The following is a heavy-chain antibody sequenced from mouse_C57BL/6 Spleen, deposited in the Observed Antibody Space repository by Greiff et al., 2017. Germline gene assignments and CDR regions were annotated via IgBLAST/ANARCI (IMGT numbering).Heavy chain of an antibody. CDR1: GFSLTSYG. V-gene: IGHV2-5*01. D-gene: IGHD2-4*01. Sequence: QVQLQQSGPGLVQPSQSLSITCTVSGFSLTSYGVHWVRQSPGKGLEWLGVIWRGGSTDYNAAFMSRLSITKDNSKSQVFFKMNSLQADDTAIYYCAKGGLALYYYAMDYWGQGTSVTVSS. J-gene: IGHJ4*01. CDR3: AKGGLALYYYAMDY. CDR2: IWRGGST.